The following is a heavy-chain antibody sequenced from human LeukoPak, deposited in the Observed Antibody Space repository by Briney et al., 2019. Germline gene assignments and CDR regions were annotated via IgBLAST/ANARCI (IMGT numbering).Heavy chain of an antibody. CDR3: TRTYSSSSIDY. J-gene: IGHJ4*02. CDR1: GGSINNYY. CDR2: IYYRGST. V-gene: IGHV4-59*01. D-gene: IGHD6-6*01. Sequence: PSETLSLTCTVSGGSINNYYWSWIRQPPGKGLEWIGYIYYRGSTNYNPSLKSRVTMSIDTSKNQFSLQLSSVTAADTAVYYCTRTYSSSSIDYWGQGALVTVSS.